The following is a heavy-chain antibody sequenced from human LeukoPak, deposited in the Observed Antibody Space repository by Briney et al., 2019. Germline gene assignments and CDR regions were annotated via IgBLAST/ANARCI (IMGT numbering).Heavy chain of an antibody. CDR2: INHSGST. Sequence: SEILSLTCAVYGGSFSGYYWSWIRQPPGKGLEWIGEINHSGSTNYNPSLKSRVTISVDTSKNQFSLKLSSVTAADTAVYYCASGDWFDPWGQGTLVTVSS. CDR1: GGSFSGYY. V-gene: IGHV4-34*01. CDR3: ASGDWFDP. J-gene: IGHJ5*02.